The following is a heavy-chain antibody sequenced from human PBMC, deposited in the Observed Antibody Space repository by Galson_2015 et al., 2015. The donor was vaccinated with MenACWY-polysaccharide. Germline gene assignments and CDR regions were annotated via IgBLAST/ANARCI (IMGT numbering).Heavy chain of an antibody. J-gene: IGHJ5*02. V-gene: IGHV4-31*11. Sequence: LSLTCAVSGASISSRGHYWSWFRQSPGKTLEWIAYIYYTGRSNYNPSLRSRVTISIDMSKNQFSLNLSSVTAADTAVYFCAGIPATETSYGLFDPWGQGSLVTVSS. D-gene: IGHD4-17*01. CDR2: IYYTGRS. CDR3: AGIPATETSYGLFDP. CDR1: GASISSRGHY.